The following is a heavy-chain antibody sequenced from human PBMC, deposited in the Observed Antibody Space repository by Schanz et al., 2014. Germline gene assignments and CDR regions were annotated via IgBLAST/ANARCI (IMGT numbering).Heavy chain of an antibody. Sequence: EVQLLDSGGGLVQPGGSLRLSCAASGFTFSTYAMSWVRQAPGKGLEWISAISGSGGSTYYAHTVKGRFTISRDNSKSTLYMQMSSLRAEDTAVYYCAKDPSDDDYDNYFDYWGQGTLVTVSS. V-gene: IGHV3-23*01. CDR3: AKDPSDDDYDNYFDY. CDR2: ISGSGGST. J-gene: IGHJ4*02. D-gene: IGHD3-22*01. CDR1: GFTFSTYA.